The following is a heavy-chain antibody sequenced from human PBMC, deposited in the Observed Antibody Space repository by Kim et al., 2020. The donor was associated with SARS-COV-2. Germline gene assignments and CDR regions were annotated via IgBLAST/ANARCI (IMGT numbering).Heavy chain of an antibody. CDR1: GGSISSYY. CDR3: ARQTMAYYYYGMDV. V-gene: IGHV4-59*08. CDR2: IYYSGST. D-gene: IGHD3-10*01. J-gene: IGHJ6*02. Sequence: SETLSLTCTVSGGSISSYYWSWIRQPPGKGLEWIGYIYYSGSTNYNPSLKSRVTISVDTSKNQFSLKLSSVTAADTAVYYCARQTMAYYYYGMDVWGQGTTVTVSS.